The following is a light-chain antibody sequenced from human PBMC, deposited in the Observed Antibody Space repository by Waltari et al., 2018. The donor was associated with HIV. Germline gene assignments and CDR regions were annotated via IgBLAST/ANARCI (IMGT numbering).Light chain of an antibody. CDR3: TSYTSGSVL. Sequence: QSALTQPASVPGSPGQSITISCPGITVAVGAFQFFSWYQHHPGKAPKLIIYEVHNRPSGVSDRFSGSKSGNSASLTISGLQTADEADYYCTSYTSGSVLFGGGTNLTVL. J-gene: IGLJ2*01. V-gene: IGLV2-14*01. CDR2: EVH. CDR1: TVAVGAFQF.